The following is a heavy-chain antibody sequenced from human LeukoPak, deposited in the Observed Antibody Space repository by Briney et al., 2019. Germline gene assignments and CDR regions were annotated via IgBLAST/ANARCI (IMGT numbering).Heavy chain of an antibody. Sequence: PSETLSLTCAVSGGSISTYYWSWIRQPPGKGLEWIGYIYYSGSTNYNPSHKSRITISVDTSKNQFSLKLSSVTAADTAVYYWARDEYYGSGSYYYFQHWGQGTLVTVSS. CDR3: ARDEYYGSGSYYYFQH. V-gene: IGHV4-59*01. J-gene: IGHJ1*01. CDR2: IYYSGST. CDR1: GGSISTYY. D-gene: IGHD3-10*01.